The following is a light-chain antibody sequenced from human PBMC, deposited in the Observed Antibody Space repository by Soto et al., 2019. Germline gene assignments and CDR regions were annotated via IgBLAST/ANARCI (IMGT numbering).Light chain of an antibody. J-gene: IGLJ2*01. CDR3: SAYTTSHTVV. Sequence: QSALTQPASVSGSPGQSITISCTGTSSDIGAYNYVSWYQQLPGKAPKLMIYDVDNRPSGVSDRFSGSKSGNTASLTISGLQTEDETEYYCSAYTTSHTVVFGTGTKVTVL. CDR2: DVD. V-gene: IGLV2-14*01. CDR1: SSDIGAYNY.